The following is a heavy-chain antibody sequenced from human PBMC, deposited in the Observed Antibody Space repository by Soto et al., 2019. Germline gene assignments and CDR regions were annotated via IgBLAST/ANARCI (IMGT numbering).Heavy chain of an antibody. CDR1: GDSISSSSYF. D-gene: IGHD2-2*02. CDR2: IYHTGTT. V-gene: IGHV4-39*01. J-gene: IGHJ4*02. Sequence: SETLSLTCIVSGDSISSSSYFWGWIRQPPGKGLEWIGSIYHTGTTYYNPSLDSLVSMSVDTSNNQFSLKLTSVTAADSGVYYCARRNPSYPYFDYWGQGTLVTVSS. CDR3: ARRNPSYPYFDY.